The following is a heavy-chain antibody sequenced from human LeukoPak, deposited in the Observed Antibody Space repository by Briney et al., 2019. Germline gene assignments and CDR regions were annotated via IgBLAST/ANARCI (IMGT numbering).Heavy chain of an antibody. CDR3: AKDQGRRGLSPALDAFDI. J-gene: IGHJ3*02. Sequence: GGSLRLSCAASGFTFSSYGMHWVRQAPGKGLEWVAVIWYDGSNKYYADSVKGRFTISRDNSKNTLYLQMDSLRAEDTAVYYCAKDQGRRGLSPALDAFDIWGQGTMVTVSS. D-gene: IGHD3-16*02. CDR1: GFTFSSYG. V-gene: IGHV3-33*06. CDR2: IWYDGSNK.